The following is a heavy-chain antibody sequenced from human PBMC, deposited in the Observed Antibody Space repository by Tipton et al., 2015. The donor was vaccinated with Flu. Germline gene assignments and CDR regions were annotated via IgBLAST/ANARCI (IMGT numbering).Heavy chain of an antibody. CDR3: ASSAASSGWYAHYYYYGMDV. J-gene: IGHJ6*02. CDR1: GFTFSSYS. D-gene: IGHD6-19*01. CDR2: ISSSSSYI. Sequence: SGFTFSSYSMNWVRQAPGKGLEWVSSISSSSSYIYYADSVKGRFTISRDNAKNSLYLQMNSLRAEDTAVYYCASSAASSGWYAHYYYYGMDVWGQGTTVTVSS. V-gene: IGHV3-21*01.